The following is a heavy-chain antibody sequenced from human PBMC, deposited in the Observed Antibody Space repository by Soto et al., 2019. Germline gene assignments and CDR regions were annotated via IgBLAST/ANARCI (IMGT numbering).Heavy chain of an antibody. V-gene: IGHV4-39*02. CDR2: IHYSGST. D-gene: IGHD3-9*01. CDR1: GGSISSSSYY. J-gene: IGHJ5*02. Sequence: SETLSLTCTVSGGSISSSSYYWGWIRQPPGKGLEWIGSIHYSGSTYYNPSLKSRVTISVDTSKNHFSLKLSSVTAADTAVYYCARDPTYYDIPFDPWGQGTLVTVSS. CDR3: ARDPTYYDIPFDP.